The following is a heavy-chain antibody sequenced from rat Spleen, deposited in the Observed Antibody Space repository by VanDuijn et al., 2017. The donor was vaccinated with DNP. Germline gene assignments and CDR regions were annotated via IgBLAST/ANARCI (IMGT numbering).Heavy chain of an antibody. CDR3: ASHTYYGYDYFVY. V-gene: IGHV5S13*01. J-gene: IGHJ2*01. D-gene: IGHD1-9*01. CDR1: GFTFSNYG. Sequence: EVQLVESGGDLVQPGRSLKLSCAASGFTFSNYGMAWVRQAPTKGLEWVASISTGGSDTYYPDSVKGRFTISRDNARNTLYLQMNSLRSEDTATYYCASHTYYGYDYFVYWGQGVMVTVSS. CDR2: ISTGGSDT.